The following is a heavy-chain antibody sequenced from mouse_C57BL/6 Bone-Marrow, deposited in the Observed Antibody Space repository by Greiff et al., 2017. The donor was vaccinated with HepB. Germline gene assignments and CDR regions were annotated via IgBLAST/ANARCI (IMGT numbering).Heavy chain of an antibody. CDR2: IYPRSGNT. J-gene: IGHJ2*01. CDR1: GYTFTSYG. CDR3: ARERWLLPLFDY. V-gene: IGHV1-81*01. D-gene: IGHD2-3*01. Sequence: QVQLKESGAELARPGASVKLSCKASGYTFTSYGISWVKQRTGQGLEWIGEIYPRSGNTYYNEKFKGKATLTADKSSSTAYMELRSLTSEDSAVYFCARERWLLPLFDYWGQGTTLTVSS.